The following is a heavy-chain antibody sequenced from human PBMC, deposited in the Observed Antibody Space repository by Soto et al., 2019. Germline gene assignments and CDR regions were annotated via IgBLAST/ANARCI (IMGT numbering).Heavy chain of an antibody. V-gene: IGHV1-18*01. CDR1: GYTFTSYG. CDR2: ISAYNGNT. J-gene: IGHJ6*02. Sequence: ASVKVSCKASGYTFTSYGISWVRQAPGQGLEWMGWISAYNGNTNYAQKLQGRVTMTTDTSTSTAYMELRSLRSDDTAVYYCARGTRGSYNDYYYGMDVWGQGTTVTVSS. CDR3: ARGTRGSYNDYYYGMDV. D-gene: IGHD1-1*01.